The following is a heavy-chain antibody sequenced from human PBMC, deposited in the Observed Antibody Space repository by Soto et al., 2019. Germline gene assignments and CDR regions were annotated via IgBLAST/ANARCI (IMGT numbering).Heavy chain of an antibody. D-gene: IGHD4-17*01. CDR3: ARGGPATVVMGDAFDI. J-gene: IGHJ3*02. CDR2: IGTAGDT. Sequence: EVQLVESGGGLVQPGGSLRLSCAASGFTFSSYDMHWVRQATGKGLEWVSAIGTAGDTYYPGSVKGRFTISRENAKNSLYLQMNSRRAGDTAVYYCARGGPATVVMGDAFDIWGQGTMVTVSS. V-gene: IGHV3-13*01. CDR1: GFTFSSYD.